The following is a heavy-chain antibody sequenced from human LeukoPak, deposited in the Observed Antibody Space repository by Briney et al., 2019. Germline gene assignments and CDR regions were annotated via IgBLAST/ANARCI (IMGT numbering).Heavy chain of an antibody. Sequence: PGGSLRLSCAASGFTFSTYGMHWVRQAPGKGLEWVAFIRYDGSNKYYADSVKGRFTISRDNSKNTLYLQMNSLRAEDTAVYHCAKFPSKIHPFDPWGQGTLLTVSS. CDR2: IRYDGSNK. J-gene: IGHJ5*02. V-gene: IGHV3-30*02. CDR3: AKFPSKIHPFDP. CDR1: GFTFSTYG.